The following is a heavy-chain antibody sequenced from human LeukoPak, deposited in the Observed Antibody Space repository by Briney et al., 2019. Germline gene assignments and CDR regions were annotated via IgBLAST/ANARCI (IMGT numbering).Heavy chain of an antibody. J-gene: IGHJ4*02. CDR1: GGSISSYY. V-gene: IGHV4-59*08. CDR2: IYYSGST. D-gene: IGHD6-19*01. Sequence: SETLSLTCTVSGGSISSYYWSWIRQPPGKGLEWIGYIYYSGSTNYNPSLKSRVTISVDTSKNQFSLKLSSVTAADTAVYYCARLRPSIAVAGTFDYWGQGTLVTVSS. CDR3: ARLRPSIAVAGTFDY.